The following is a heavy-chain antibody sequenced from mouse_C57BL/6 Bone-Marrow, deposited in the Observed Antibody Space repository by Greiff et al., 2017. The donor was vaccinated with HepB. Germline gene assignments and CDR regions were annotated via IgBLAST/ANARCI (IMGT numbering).Heavy chain of an antibody. V-gene: IGHV1-64*01. CDR3: ASSLYDGYYVASY. Sequence: VQLQQPGAELVKPGASVKLSCKASGYTLTSYWMHWVKQRPGQGLEWIGMIHPNSGSTNYNEKFKSKATLTVDKSSSTAYMQLSSLTSEDSAVYYCASSLYDGYYVASYWGQGTLVTVSA. CDR1: GYTLTSYW. CDR2: IHPNSGST. D-gene: IGHD2-3*01. J-gene: IGHJ3*01.